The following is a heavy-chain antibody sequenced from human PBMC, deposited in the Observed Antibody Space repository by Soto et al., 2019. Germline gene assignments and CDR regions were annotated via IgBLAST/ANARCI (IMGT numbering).Heavy chain of an antibody. V-gene: IGHV3-23*01. CDR1: GFIFDNYA. CDR2: ISGGGGAT. J-gene: IGHJ4*02. Sequence: EVQLLESGGGLVQPGGSLRLSCAASGFIFDNYAMNWVRQAPGKGLEWISTISGGGGATYYADSVKGRFTISGDSSESTVYLQMHSLRAEDTAIYYCAKIKQGYFDYWGQGTQVIVSS. CDR3: AKIKQGYFDY.